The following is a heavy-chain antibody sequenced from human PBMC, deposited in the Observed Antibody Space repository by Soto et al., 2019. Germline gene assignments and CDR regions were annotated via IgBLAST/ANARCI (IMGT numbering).Heavy chain of an antibody. V-gene: IGHV4-34*01. CDR1: GGSFSGYY. CDR2: INHSGST. Sequence: SETLSLTCAVYGGSFSGYYWSWIRQPPGKGLEWIGEINHSGSTNYNPSLKSRVTISVDTSKNQFSLKLSSVTAADTAVYYCAGAWYSYGYWRGPNGMDVWGQGTTVT. J-gene: IGHJ6*02. CDR3: AGAWYSYGYWRGPNGMDV. D-gene: IGHD5-18*01.